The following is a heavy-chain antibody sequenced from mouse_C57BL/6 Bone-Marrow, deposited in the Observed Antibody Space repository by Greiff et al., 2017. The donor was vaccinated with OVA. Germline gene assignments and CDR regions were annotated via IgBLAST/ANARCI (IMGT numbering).Heavy chain of an antibody. CDR3: AREPGSSLYYAMDY. D-gene: IGHD1-1*01. CDR2: ILPGSGST. J-gene: IGHJ4*01. V-gene: IGHV1-9*01. CDR1: GYTFTGYW. Sequence: QVQLQQSGAELMKPGASVKLSCKATGYTFTGYWIEWVKQRPGHGLEWIGEILPGSGSTHSNEKFKGKATFTADTSSNTAYMQLSSLTTEDSAIYYCAREPGSSLYYAMDYWGQGTSVTVSS.